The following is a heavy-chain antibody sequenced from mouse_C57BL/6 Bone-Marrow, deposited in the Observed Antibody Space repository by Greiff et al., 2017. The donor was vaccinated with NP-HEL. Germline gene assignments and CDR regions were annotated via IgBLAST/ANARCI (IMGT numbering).Heavy chain of an antibody. CDR3: AKHVDGYYGYCEV. J-gene: IGHJ1*03. Sequence: VKLVESGPGLVAPSQSLSITCTVSGFSLTSYGVDWVRQPPGKGLEWLGVIWGGGGTNYNSALMSRLSISKAKYKSQVFLKMNSLQTDDTATYYCAKHVDGYYGYCEVWGTGTTVTVSS. CDR1: GFSLTSYG. D-gene: IGHD2-3*01. CDR2: IWGGGGT. V-gene: IGHV2-9*01.